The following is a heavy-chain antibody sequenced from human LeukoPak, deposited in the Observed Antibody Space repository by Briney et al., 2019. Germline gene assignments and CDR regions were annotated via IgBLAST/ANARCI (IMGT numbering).Heavy chain of an antibody. CDR3: ARDSAGNDY. D-gene: IGHD6-13*01. J-gene: IGHJ4*02. CDR1: GFTFSSYA. CDR2: ISGSGGST. Sequence: GGSLGLSCAASGFTFSSYAMSWVRQAPGKGLEWVSAISGSGGSTYYADSVKGRFTIPRDNSKNTLYLQMNSLRAEDTAMYYCARDSAGNDYWGQGTLVTVSS. V-gene: IGHV3-23*01.